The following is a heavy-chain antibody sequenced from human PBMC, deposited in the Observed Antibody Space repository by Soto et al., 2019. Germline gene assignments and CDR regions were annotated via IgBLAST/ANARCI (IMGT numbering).Heavy chain of an antibody. V-gene: IGHV3-74*01. D-gene: IGHD6-13*01. Sequence: EVQLVESGGGLVQPGGSLRLSCAASGFTFSSYWMHWVRQAPGKGLVWVSRINSDGSSTSYADSVKGRFTISRDNAKNTLYLQMNSLRAEDTAVYYCAGAAAGLLYYDGMDVWGQGTTVTVSS. J-gene: IGHJ6*02. CDR1: GFTFSSYW. CDR2: INSDGSST. CDR3: AGAAAGLLYYDGMDV.